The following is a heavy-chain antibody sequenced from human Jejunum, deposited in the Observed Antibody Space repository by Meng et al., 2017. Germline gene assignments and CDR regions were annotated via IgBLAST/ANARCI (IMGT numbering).Heavy chain of an antibody. CDR3: ARDRGATYSFDY. V-gene: IGHV1-3*01. CDR1: GYTFTNNA. D-gene: IGHD1-26*01. Sequence: QVQLVQSGAEVKKPGASVKVSCKASGYTFTNNALHWMRQAPGQSLGWVGWINAGIGDTKYSQNLQGRVTITKDTSASTTYMELRSLKSEDTATYYCARDRGATYSFDYWGQGTLVTVSS. CDR2: INAGIGDT. J-gene: IGHJ4*02.